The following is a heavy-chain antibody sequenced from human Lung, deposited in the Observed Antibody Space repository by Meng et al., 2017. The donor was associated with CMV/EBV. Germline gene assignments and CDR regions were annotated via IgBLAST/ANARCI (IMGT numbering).Heavy chain of an antibody. Sequence: GGSXRLXCAASGFIFSRFAMHWVRQAPGKGREWVTFLQFDGSNKYYADSVKGRFTISRDNSKNTLYLQMNSLRTEDTAVYYCAKGRVNTAMAHGFDYWGQGTXVTVSS. CDR1: GFIFSRFA. J-gene: IGHJ4*02. CDR3: AKGRVNTAMAHGFDY. D-gene: IGHD5-18*01. V-gene: IGHV3-30*02. CDR2: LQFDGSNK.